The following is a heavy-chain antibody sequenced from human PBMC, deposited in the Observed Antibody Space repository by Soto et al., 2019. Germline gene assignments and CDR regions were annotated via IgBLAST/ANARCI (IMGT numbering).Heavy chain of an antibody. V-gene: IGHV1-69*01. CDR1: GGTFSSYS. CDR2: SIPIFGTA. D-gene: IGHD1-26*01. J-gene: IGHJ4*02. CDR3: ARDGGRHCGGIDY. Sequence: QVQLVQSGAEVKKPRSSVKVSCKASGGTFSSYSINWVRQAPGQGLEWMGESIPIFGTANYAQKFQGRVTITADESTSTAYMELSSLRSEDTAVYYCARDGGRHCGGIDYWGQGTLVTVSS.